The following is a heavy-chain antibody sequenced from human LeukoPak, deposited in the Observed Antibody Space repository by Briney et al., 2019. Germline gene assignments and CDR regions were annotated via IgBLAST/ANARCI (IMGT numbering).Heavy chain of an antibody. Sequence: GESLRISCKGSGYTFTSYWIAWVRQMPGKGLEWMGIIYPGDSDTRYSPSFQGQVTISAGKSISTAYLQWSSLKASDTAMYYCARANSGSYPGLDYWGQGTLVTVSS. V-gene: IGHV5-51*01. D-gene: IGHD1-26*01. CDR3: ARANSGSYPGLDY. CDR1: GYTFTSYW. CDR2: IYPGDSDT. J-gene: IGHJ4*02.